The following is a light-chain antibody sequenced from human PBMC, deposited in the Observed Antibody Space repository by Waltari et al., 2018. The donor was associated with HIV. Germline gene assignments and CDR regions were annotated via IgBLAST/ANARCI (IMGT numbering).Light chain of an antibody. CDR1: QSVLHSSNNKNY. V-gene: IGKV4-1*01. CDR3: QQYCTTGP. J-gene: IGKJ1*01. Sequence: DIVMTQSPDSLAVSLGERATINCKSSQSVLHSSNNKNYLAWYQHKPGQPPKLLIYWASTRESGVPDRFSGSGSGTDFTLTISNLQAEDVAVYYCQQYCTTGPFGQGTKVEIK. CDR2: WAS.